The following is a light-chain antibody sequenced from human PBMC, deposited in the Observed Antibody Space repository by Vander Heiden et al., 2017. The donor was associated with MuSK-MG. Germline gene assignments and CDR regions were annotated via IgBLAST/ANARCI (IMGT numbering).Light chain of an antibody. V-gene: IGKV1-39*01. Sequence: DIQMTQSPSSLSASVGDRVTVTCRASQSITNYLNWYQQKPGKAPKLLIYAASSLQSGVPSRFSGSGYGTDFTLTISSLQPEDFATYYCQQSYRTPVTFGQGTKVEIK. CDR3: QQSYRTPVT. CDR2: AAS. J-gene: IGKJ1*01. CDR1: QSITNY.